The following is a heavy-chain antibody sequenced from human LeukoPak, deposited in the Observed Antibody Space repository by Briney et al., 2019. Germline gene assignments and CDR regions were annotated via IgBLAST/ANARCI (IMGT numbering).Heavy chain of an antibody. CDR2: VMSGRGST. CDR1: GFSVSDYS. J-gene: IGHJ4*02. CDR3: TRERRGSYYAFES. V-gene: IGHV3-11*05. D-gene: IGHD3-16*01. Sequence: PGGSLRLSCAASGFSVSDYSISWIRQSPGKGPEWISYVMSGRGSTNYADSVKGRLTISRDNAKNSVALQLDGLRADDTAVYFCTRERRGSYYAFESWGQGTLVTVSS.